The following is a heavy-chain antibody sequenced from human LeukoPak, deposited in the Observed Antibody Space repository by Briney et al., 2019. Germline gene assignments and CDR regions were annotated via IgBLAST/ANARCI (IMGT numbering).Heavy chain of an antibody. V-gene: IGHV4-30-4*01. Sequence: RPSETLSLTCTVSGGSISSGDYYWSWIRQPPGKGLEWIGYIYYSGSTYYNPSLKSRVTISVDTSKNQFSLKLSSVTAADTAVYYCARVGYYYDSSGYYETSFDYWGQGTLVTVSS. J-gene: IGHJ4*02. CDR2: IYYSGST. D-gene: IGHD3-22*01. CDR3: ARVGYYYDSSGYYETSFDY. CDR1: GGSISSGDYY.